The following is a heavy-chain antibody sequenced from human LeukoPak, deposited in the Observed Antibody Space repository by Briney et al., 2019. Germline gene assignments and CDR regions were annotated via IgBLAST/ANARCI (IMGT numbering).Heavy chain of an antibody. CDR1: GLTFSSYA. D-gene: IGHD3-22*01. Sequence: GGSLRLFCAASGLTFSSYAMSGVPQAPRKGLEGGSGISSNGASTYYVNSVKGRFTISRDNSKNTLFLQMNSLRAEDTAVYYCAKGGVLNYYDRSEIDYWGQGTLVTVSS. V-gene: IGHV3-23*01. J-gene: IGHJ4*02. CDR3: AKGGVLNYYDRSEIDY. CDR2: ISSNGAST.